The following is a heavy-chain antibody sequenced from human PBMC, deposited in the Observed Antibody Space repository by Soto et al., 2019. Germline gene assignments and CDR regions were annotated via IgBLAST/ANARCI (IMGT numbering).Heavy chain of an antibody. J-gene: IGHJ6*02. V-gene: IGHV4-31*03. CDR2: IYYSGST. CDR3: ARDMYSSSFGYYYGMDV. CDR1: GGSISSGGYY. D-gene: IGHD6-6*01. Sequence: SETLSLTCTVSGGSISSGGYYWSWIRQHPGKGLEWIGYIYYSGSTYYNPSLKSRVTISVDTSKNQFSLKLSSVTAADTAVYYCARDMYSSSFGYYYGMDVWGQGTKVTVSS.